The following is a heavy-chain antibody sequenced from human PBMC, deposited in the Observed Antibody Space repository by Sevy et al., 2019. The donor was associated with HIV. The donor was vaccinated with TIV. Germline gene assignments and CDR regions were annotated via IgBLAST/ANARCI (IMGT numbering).Heavy chain of an antibody. CDR3: VREENGDSQNYYFDY. J-gene: IGHJ4*02. CDR1: GFTFSSYA. D-gene: IGHD4-17*01. CDR2: ISYDGSNK. Sequence: GESLKISCAASGFTFSSYAMHWVRQAPGKGLEWVAVISYDGSNKYYADSVKGRFTISRDNSKNTLYLQMNSLRAEDTAVYYCVREENGDSQNYYFDYWGQGTLVTVSS. V-gene: IGHV3-30-3*01.